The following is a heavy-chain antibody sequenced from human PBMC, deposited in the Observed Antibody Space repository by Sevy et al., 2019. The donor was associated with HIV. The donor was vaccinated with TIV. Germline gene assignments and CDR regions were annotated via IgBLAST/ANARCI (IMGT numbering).Heavy chain of an antibody. CDR3: AKDINRGCDGINCYPYYYYFYGLDV. J-gene: IGHJ6*02. D-gene: IGHD2-21*01. CDR1: GFPFNDHA. Sequence: GGSLRLSCAASGFPFNDHALHWVRQVPGKGLEWVSGISWNSRNVGYADSVKGRFTISRDNANPFLYLEMNSLRPEDTAFYYCAKDINRGCDGINCYPYYYYFYGLDVWGQGTTVTVSS. CDR2: ISWNSRNV. V-gene: IGHV3-9*01.